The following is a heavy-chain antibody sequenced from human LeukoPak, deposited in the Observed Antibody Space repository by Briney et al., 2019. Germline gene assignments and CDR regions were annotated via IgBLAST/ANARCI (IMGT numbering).Heavy chain of an antibody. V-gene: IGHV4-59*01. CDR3: ARGCPAGTPHNWFDP. CDR1: GGSISGYY. J-gene: IGHJ5*02. CDR2: IYYSGST. D-gene: IGHD6-13*01. Sequence: SETLSLTCTVSGGSISGYYWSWIRQPPGKGLEWIGYIYYSGSTNYNPSLKSRVTISVDTSKNQFSLKLSSVTAADTAVYYCARGCPAGTPHNWFDPWGQGTLVTVSS.